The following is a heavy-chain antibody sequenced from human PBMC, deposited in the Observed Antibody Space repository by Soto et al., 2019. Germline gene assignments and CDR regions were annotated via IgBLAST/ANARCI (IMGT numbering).Heavy chain of an antibody. D-gene: IGHD3-22*01. CDR1: GFTFSSYA. J-gene: IGHJ4*02. Sequence: QVQLVESGGGVVQPGRSLRLSCAASGFTFSSYAMHWVRQAPGKGLEWVAAISYDGSNKYYADSVKGRFTISRDNSKNTLYLQMNSLRAEDTAVYYCAARLDSSGYMCYWGQGTLVTVSS. V-gene: IGHV3-30-3*01. CDR3: AARLDSSGYMCY. CDR2: ISYDGSNK.